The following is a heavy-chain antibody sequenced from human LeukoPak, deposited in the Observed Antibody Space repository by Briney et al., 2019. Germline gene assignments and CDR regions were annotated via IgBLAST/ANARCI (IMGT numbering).Heavy chain of an antibody. V-gene: IGHV1-2*02. D-gene: IGHD5-18*01. J-gene: IGHJ4*02. CDR3: ARDKEGAMGSFDY. Sequence: ASVKVSCKASGFTFTDYYIHWVRQAPGQGLEWMGWINPNSGGTNYAQKFQGRVTMTRDTSISTAYMELSRLRSDDTAVYYCARDKEGAMGSFDYWGQGTLVTVSS. CDR1: GFTFTDYY. CDR2: INPNSGGT.